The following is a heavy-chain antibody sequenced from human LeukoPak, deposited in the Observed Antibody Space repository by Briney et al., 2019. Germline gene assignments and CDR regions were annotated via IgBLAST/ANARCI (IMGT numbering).Heavy chain of an antibody. J-gene: IGHJ4*02. Sequence: GGSLRLSCAASGFTFSSYAMSWVRQVPGKGLEWVSGTSGSGGSTYYAGSVKGRFTISRDNSKNTLYLQMNSLRVEDTAVYYCAKNGGSQCYSHLDSWGQGTLVTVSS. CDR1: GFTFSSYA. D-gene: IGHD2-15*01. CDR3: AKNGGSQCYSHLDS. V-gene: IGHV3-23*01. CDR2: TSGSGGST.